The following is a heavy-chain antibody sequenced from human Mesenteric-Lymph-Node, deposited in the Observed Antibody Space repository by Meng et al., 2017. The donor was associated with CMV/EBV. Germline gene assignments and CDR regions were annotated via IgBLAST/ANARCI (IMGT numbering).Heavy chain of an antibody. Sequence: SETLSLTCAVSGASIRGSSHYWGWIRQPPGKGLEWIGNIYHSGMTYYNSSLKSRVTISVDTSKYQLSLILSSVTAADTAVYYCARWGIGTNWYAIDYWGQGTLVTVSS. CDR3: ARWGIGTNWYAIDY. CDR2: IYHSGMT. J-gene: IGHJ4*02. CDR1: GASIRGSSHY. D-gene: IGHD2-2*01. V-gene: IGHV4-39*07.